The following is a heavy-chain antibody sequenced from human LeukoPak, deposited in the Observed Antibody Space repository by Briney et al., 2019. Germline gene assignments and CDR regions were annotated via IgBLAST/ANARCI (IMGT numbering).Heavy chain of an antibody. D-gene: IGHD4-11*01. CDR1: GFTLTTYT. CDR3: ARSNELDY. V-gene: IGHV3-21*01. J-gene: IGHJ4*02. CDR2: ISSGSGYI. Sequence: PGGSLRLPCAASGFTLTTYTMNWVRQAPGKGLEWVSSISSGSGYIYYADSVKGRFTISRDNAKNSLYLQMNSLRAEDTAVYYCARSNELDYWGQGTLVTVSS.